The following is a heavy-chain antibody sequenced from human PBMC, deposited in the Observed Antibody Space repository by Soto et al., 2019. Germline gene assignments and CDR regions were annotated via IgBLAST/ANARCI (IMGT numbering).Heavy chain of an antibody. D-gene: IGHD4-17*01. J-gene: IGHJ4*02. Sequence: VQLLQSGPEVKQPGAAVQVSCKASGFTFTSYGLSWVRQSPGRALEWLGWMNSYDGNRNYAPKFQDRVTVTTDTSTNTASMELRNLRSDDTAVYYCASGSRAVATVTLIDFWCQGTLVTVSS. CDR3: ASGSRAVATVTLIDF. CDR2: MNSYDGNR. CDR1: GFTFTSYG. V-gene: IGHV1-18*01.